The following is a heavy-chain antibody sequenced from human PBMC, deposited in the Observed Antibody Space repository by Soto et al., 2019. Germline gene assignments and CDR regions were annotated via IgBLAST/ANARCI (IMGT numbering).Heavy chain of an antibody. CDR3: ARSGTAARRRQRFDY. CDR1: GGSISSYY. Sequence: PSETLSLTCTVSGGSISSYYWSWIRQPPGKGLEWIGYIYYSGSTNYNPSLKSRVTISVDTSKNQFSLKLSSVTAADTAVYYCARSGTAARRRQRFDYWAQGTLVTLL. D-gene: IGHD1-26*01. V-gene: IGHV4-59*08. CDR2: IYYSGST. J-gene: IGHJ4*02.